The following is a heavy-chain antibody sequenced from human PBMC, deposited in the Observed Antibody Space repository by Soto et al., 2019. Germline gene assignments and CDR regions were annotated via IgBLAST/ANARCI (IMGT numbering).Heavy chain of an antibody. V-gene: IGHV4-39*01. CDR1: GGSISSNTYY. CDR2: IYYNGNT. CDR3: ARHEEWLRFRYVDS. Sequence: QLQLQQSGPRLVKPSEALSLTCTVSGGSISSNTYYWGWLRQSPGKGLEWIGSIYYNGNTYYNPSLKSRVTISGDTSKNQFSLNLSSVTAADTAMYYCARHEEWLRFRYVDSWGQGTLVTVSS. J-gene: IGHJ4*02. D-gene: IGHD3-3*01.